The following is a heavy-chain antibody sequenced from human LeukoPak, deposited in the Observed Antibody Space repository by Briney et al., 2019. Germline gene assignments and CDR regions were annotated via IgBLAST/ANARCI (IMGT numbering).Heavy chain of an antibody. Sequence: ASVKVSCKASGYTFTDYYMHWVRQAPGQGLEWMGWINPNSGGANYAQKFQGRVTMTTDTSTSTAYMELRSLRSDDTAVYYCARADPLTGYHNDYWGQGTLVTVSS. CDR3: ARADPLTGYHNDY. CDR2: INPNSGGA. J-gene: IGHJ4*02. D-gene: IGHD3-9*01. V-gene: IGHV1-2*02. CDR1: GYTFTDYY.